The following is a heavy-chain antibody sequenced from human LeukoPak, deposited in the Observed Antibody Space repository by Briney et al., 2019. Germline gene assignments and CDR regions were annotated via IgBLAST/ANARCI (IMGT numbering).Heavy chain of an antibody. CDR2: ISSSSSYI. CDR3: AKDLPFDY. J-gene: IGHJ4*02. V-gene: IGHV3-21*04. CDR1: GFTFSSYS. Sequence: PGGSLRLSCAASGFTFSSYSMNWVRQAPGKGLEWVSSISSSSSYIYYADSVKGRFTISRDNSKNTLYLQMNSLRAEDTAVYYCAKDLPFDYWGQGTLVTVSS.